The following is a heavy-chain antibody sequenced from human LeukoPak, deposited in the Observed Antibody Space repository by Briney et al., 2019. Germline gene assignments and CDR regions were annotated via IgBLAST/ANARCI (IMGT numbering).Heavy chain of an antibody. CDR2: INPNSGGT. CDR1: GYTFTGYY. CDR3: LRGMGTSTSRHFDY. D-gene: IGHD1-1*01. Sequence: ASVKVSCKASGYTFTGYYMHWVRQAPGQGLEWMGWINPNSGGTNYAQKFQGRVTMTRDTSISTAYMELSRLRSDDTAVYYCLRGMGTSTSRHFDYWGQGTLVTVSS. J-gene: IGHJ4*02. V-gene: IGHV1-2*02.